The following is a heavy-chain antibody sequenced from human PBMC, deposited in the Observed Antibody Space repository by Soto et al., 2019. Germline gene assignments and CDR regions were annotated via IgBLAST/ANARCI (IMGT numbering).Heavy chain of an antibody. J-gene: IGHJ6*02. CDR2: INPNSGGT. CDR3: ARDGFGFYYYYGMDV. V-gene: IGHV1-2*04. D-gene: IGHD3-16*01. CDR1: GYTFTGYY. Sequence: ASVKVSCKASGYTFTGYYMHWVRQAPGQGLEWMGWINPNSGGTNYAQKFQGWVTMTRDTSISTAYMELSRLRSDDTAVYYCARDGFGFYYYYGMDVWGQGSRVTVSS.